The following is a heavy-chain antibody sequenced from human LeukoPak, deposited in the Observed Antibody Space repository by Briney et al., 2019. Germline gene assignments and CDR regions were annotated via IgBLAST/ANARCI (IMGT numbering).Heavy chain of an antibody. J-gene: IGHJ3*02. V-gene: IGHV4-4*07. CDR1: GDSLDGHY. CDR3: AGLNGDGFDI. Sequence: SETLSLTCTVSGDSLDGHYWYWIQQPAGKGLEWIGRIYSSGSRNYAPSLKSRVTMSIDTSKKSLSLKLNTVTAADTAVYYCAGLNGDGFDIWGQGAKVTVSS. CDR2: IYSSGSR. D-gene: IGHD2-8*01.